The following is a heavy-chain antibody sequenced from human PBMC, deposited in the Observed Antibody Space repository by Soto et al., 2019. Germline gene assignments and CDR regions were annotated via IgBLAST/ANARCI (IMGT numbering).Heavy chain of an antibody. J-gene: IGHJ4*02. CDR3: ARVLTYGDYFYYFDY. D-gene: IGHD4-17*01. CDR1: GGTFSSYA. V-gene: IGHV1-69*13. CDR2: IIPIFGTA. Sequence: SVKVSCKASGGTFSSYAISLVRQAPGQGLEWMGGIIPIFGTANYAQKFQGRVTITADESTSTAYMELSSLRSEDTAVYYCARVLTYGDYFYYFDYWGQGTMVTVSS.